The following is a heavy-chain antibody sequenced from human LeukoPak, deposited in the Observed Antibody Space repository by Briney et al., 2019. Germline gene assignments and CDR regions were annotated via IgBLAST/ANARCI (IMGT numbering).Heavy chain of an antibody. CDR1: GGSFSGYY. D-gene: IGHD2-15*01. V-gene: IGHV4-34*01. Sequence: SETLSLTCAVYGGSFSGYYWSWIRRPPGKGLEWIGEINHSGSTNYNPSLKSRVTISVDTSKNQFSLKLSSVTAADTAVYYCARARYCGGGSCYFDYWGQGTLVTVSS. CDR3: ARARYCGGGSCYFDY. CDR2: INHSGST. J-gene: IGHJ4*02.